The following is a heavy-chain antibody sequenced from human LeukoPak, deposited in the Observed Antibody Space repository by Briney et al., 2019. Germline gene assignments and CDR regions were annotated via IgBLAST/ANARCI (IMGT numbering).Heavy chain of an antibody. J-gene: IGHJ4*02. Sequence: PGGSLRLSCAASGFTFSSYAMSWVRQAPGKGLEGVSAISGSGGSTYYADSVKGRFTISRDNSKNTLYLQMNSLRAEDTAVYYCAKDRRYSYGSFDYWGQGTLVTVSS. CDR2: ISGSGGST. D-gene: IGHD5-18*01. CDR3: AKDRRYSYGSFDY. CDR1: GFTFSSYA. V-gene: IGHV3-23*01.